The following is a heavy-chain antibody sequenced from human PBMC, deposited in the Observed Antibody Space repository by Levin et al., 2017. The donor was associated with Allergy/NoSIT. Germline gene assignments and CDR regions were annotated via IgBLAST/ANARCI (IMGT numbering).Heavy chain of an antibody. Sequence: GGSLRLSCAASGFTFSRYDMDWVRQAPDKGLEWVAVLSYDGSKKDYADSVRGRFTISRDNSKNTLYLQMNSLRPEDTAVYYCAKDRGYYDSSGYYDFDYWGQGTLVTVSS. J-gene: IGHJ4*02. CDR1: GFTFSRYD. D-gene: IGHD3-22*01. CDR3: AKDRGYYDSSGYYDFDY. CDR2: LSYDGSKK. V-gene: IGHV3-30*18.